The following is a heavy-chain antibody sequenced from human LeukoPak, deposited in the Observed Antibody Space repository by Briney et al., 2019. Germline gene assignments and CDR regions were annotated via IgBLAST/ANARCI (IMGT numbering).Heavy chain of an antibody. Sequence: PSETLSLTCTVSGGSIFSGRHYWGWIRQPPGKGLEWLGSMASSGSTYHNPSLKSRFTISIDTSKNHFSLKLDSVTAADTAVYYCASSSLDYYDILTGFYDWGQGTLVTVSS. J-gene: IGHJ1*01. CDR3: ASSSLDYYDILTGFYD. D-gene: IGHD3-9*01. CDR2: MASSGST. V-gene: IGHV4-39*07. CDR1: GGSIFSGRHY.